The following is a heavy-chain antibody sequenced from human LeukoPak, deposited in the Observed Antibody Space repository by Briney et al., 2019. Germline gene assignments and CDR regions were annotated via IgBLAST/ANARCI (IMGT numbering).Heavy chain of an antibody. V-gene: IGHV3-11*01. CDR3: ARGQDGYSYGEFDY. CDR2: ISSSGSTI. J-gene: IGHJ4*02. D-gene: IGHD5-18*01. Sequence: PGGSLRLSCAASGFTFSDFYMSWIRQAPGKGLEWVSYISSSGSTIYYADSVKGRFTISRDNSKNTLYLQMDSLRAEDTAVYYCARGQDGYSYGEFDYWGQGTLVTVSS. CDR1: GFTFSDFY.